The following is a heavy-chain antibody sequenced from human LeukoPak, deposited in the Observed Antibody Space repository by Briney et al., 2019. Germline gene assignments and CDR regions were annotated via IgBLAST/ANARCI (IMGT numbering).Heavy chain of an antibody. CDR3: AREREWTGRVLPPLYYFDY. Sequence: HTGGSLRLSCAASGFTFSSYAMSWVRQAPGKGLEWVSVIYSGGSTYYADSVKGRFTISRDNSKNTLYLQMNSLRAEDTAVYYCAREREWTGRVLPPLYYFDYWGQGTLVTVSS. D-gene: IGHD3-10*01. V-gene: IGHV3-66*01. CDR1: GFTFSSYA. J-gene: IGHJ4*02. CDR2: IYSGGST.